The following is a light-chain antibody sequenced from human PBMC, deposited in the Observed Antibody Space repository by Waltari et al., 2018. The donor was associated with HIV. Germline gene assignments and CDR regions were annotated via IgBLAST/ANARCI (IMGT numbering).Light chain of an antibody. CDR1: QSVSSSQ. Sequence: EIVLTQSPGTLSMSPGERAILSCRASQSVSSSQIAWYQQKRGQAPRLLSYGGSSRATGIPDRFSGSGSGTHHTLTISRLEPEDFAVYYCHQYGNSPRTFGQGTKREIK. CDR3: HQYGNSPRT. CDR2: GGS. V-gene: IGKV3-20*01. J-gene: IGKJ2*01.